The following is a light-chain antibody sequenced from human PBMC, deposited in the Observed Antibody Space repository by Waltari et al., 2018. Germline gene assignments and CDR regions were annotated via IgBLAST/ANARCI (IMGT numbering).Light chain of an antibody. V-gene: IGLV2-11*01. CDR3: CSYAGSYTYV. CDR2: DVS. Sequence: QSALTQPRSVSGSPGQSATIPCTGTSSDVGCYNYVSWYHQHQGKAPKLMIYDVSKRPSGVPDRFSGSKSGNTASLTISGLQAEDEADYYCCSYAGSYTYVFGTGTKVTVL. J-gene: IGLJ1*01. CDR1: SSDVGCYNY.